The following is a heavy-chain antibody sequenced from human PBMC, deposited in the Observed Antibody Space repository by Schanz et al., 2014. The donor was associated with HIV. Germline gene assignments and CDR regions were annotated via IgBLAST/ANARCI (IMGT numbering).Heavy chain of an antibody. D-gene: IGHD3-10*01. CDR1: GFTFRDSV. J-gene: IGHJ4*02. CDR3: VKRGSEASGNTWFADS. CDR2: ISSTSTYS. Sequence: EVQLLESGGNLVHPGGSLRLSCAASGFTFRDSVVSLVRQAPGKGLEWIASISSTSTYSFYAGSVKGRFTISRDNSEDTLSLQMNSLGVDDSAIYYCVKRGSEASGNTWFADSWGQGTLVTVSS. V-gene: IGHV3-23*01.